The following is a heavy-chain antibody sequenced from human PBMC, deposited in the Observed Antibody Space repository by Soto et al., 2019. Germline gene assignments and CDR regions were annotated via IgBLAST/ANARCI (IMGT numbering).Heavy chain of an antibody. J-gene: IGHJ5*02. V-gene: IGHV4-39*01. CDR3: ARQPTTGDTDLWFDP. CDR1: GGSISTSRSY. Sequence: PSETLSLTCNVSGGSISTSRSYWAWIRQPPGKGLEWLANIFYSGSTYYNTSLASRVTVSVDTSKNEFSLKLRSVTAADTAVYYCARQPTTGDTDLWFDPWGQGTLVTVSS. D-gene: IGHD2-21*01. CDR2: IFYSGST.